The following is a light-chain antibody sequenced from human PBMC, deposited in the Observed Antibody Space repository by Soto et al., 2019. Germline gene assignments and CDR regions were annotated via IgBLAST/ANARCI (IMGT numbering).Light chain of an antibody. CDR1: QTISRS. CDR3: QQSFSIPFT. CDR2: AAT. J-gene: IGKJ3*01. Sequence: IQMTQSPASLSASLGDKVTIAYRRSQTISRSLNWYHHRPGKAPRLLVYAATTLQSGVPSRFSGSGSGTDFNLTISSLQPEDFATYYCQQSFSIPFTFGPGTKVDIK. V-gene: IGKV1-39*01.